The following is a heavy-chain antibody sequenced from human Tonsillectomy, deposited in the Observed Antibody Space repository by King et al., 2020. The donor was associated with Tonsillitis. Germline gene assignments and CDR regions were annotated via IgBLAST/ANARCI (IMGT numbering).Heavy chain of an antibody. CDR3: VRVGISSISFDP. D-gene: IGHD6-6*01. CDR2: ISGGSSFI. V-gene: IGHV3-21*01. J-gene: IGHJ5*02. CDR1: GFTFGSHT. Sequence: DVQLVESGGGMVKPGGSLRLSCVASGFTFGSHTMNWVRQAPGKGLEWVSSISGGSSFIYYADSMKGRFTISRDNAKNSLYLQLNGLRVEDTAVYYCVRVGISSISFDPWGQGPLVTVSS.